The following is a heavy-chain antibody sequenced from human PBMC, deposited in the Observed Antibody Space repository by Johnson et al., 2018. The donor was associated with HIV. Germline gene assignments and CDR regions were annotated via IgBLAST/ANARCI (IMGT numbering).Heavy chain of an antibody. J-gene: IGHJ3*02. V-gene: IGHV3-7*01. CDR2: IKGSGGTM. Sequence: VQLVESGGGVVQPGRSLRLSCAASGFTLNNYWMSWVRQAPGKGLEWVATIKGSGGTMYSADSVKGRFTISRNNANNSLHLQMNNLRAEDTAVYFCATVWRNEGRHSFDTWGQGTVVTVSS. D-gene: IGHD1-1*01. CDR1: GFTLNNYW. CDR3: ATVWRNEGRHSFDT.